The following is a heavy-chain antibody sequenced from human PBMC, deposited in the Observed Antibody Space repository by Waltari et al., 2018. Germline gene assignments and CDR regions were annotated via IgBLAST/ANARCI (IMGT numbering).Heavy chain of an antibody. CDR2: IDWDEDK. CDR3: ARIQDNYYMDV. D-gene: IGHD2-15*01. J-gene: IGHJ6*03. V-gene: IGHV2-70*04. Sequence: QVTLKESGPALVKPTQTLTLTCTFSGFSLSTSGMRVSWIRQPPGKALEWLARIDWDEDKFYSTSLKTRLTISKDTSKNQVVLTMTNMDPVDTATYYCARIQDNYYMDVWGKGTTVTVSS. CDR1: GFSLSTSGMR.